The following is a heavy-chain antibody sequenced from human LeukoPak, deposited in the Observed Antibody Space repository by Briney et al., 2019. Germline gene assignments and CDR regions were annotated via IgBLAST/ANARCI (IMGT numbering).Heavy chain of an antibody. D-gene: IGHD7-27*01. Sequence: ASVNVSYKASGYTFTSYGISWVRQAPGQGLEWMGWISAYNGNKNYAQKLQGRVTMTTDTSTSTAYMELRSLRPDDTAVYYCARVAGDGWYFDLWGRGTLVTDSP. CDR3: ARVAGDGWYFDL. CDR1: GYTFTSYG. V-gene: IGHV1-18*01. J-gene: IGHJ2*01. CDR2: ISAYNGNK.